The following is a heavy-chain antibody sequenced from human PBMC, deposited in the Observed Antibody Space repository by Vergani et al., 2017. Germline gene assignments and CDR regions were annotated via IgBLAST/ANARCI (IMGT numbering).Heavy chain of an antibody. J-gene: IGHJ4*02. CDR3: ARGPFSSSWNYFDY. V-gene: IGHV1-18*01. CDR1: GYTFISYG. D-gene: IGHD6-13*01. CDR2: ISTYNGNT. Sequence: VQLVQSGAELKKPGASVKVSCKASGYTFISYGITWVRQAPGQGRELMGRISTYNGNTNYAQKFQGGVTMTTDTSTSTAYMEIGSLRSDDTAVYYCARGPFSSSWNYFDYWGQGTLVTVSS.